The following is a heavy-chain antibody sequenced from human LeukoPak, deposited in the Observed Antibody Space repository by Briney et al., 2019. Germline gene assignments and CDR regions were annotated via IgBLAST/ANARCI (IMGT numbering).Heavy chain of an antibody. D-gene: IGHD3-3*02. CDR1: GFTFNVYA. V-gene: IGHV3-23*01. CDR2: SIGTPDST. CDR3: AKDRENGNGIWDAFDV. J-gene: IGHJ3*01. Sequence: GGSLRLSCAASGFTFNVYAMYWVRQAPGRGLEWVSSIGTPDSTHYANSVKGRSTTSRDDSKNTVFLQMNSLRAEDSATYYCAKDRENGNGIWDAFDVWGQGTVVTVSS.